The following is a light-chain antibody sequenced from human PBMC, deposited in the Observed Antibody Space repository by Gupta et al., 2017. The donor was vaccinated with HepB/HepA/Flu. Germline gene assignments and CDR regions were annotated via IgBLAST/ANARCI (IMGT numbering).Light chain of an antibody. CDR3: QVWDSTADTYMV. CDR2: YDR. CDR1: NIGGKS. V-gene: IGLV3-21*01. J-gene: IGLJ2*01. Sequence: SYVLTPPPSVSVAPGETATITCGGNNIGGKSVHWYQHKPGQAPWVVIYYDRVRHSESPERVSGSNSGNTATLTISRVEGGEEADYYCQVWDSTADTYMVFGGGTRLTVL.